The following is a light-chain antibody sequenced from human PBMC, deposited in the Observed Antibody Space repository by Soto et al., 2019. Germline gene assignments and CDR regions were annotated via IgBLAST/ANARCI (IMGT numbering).Light chain of an antibody. V-gene: IGLV2-14*01. CDR1: SSDVGGYNY. J-gene: IGLJ2*01. Sequence: QSALTQPDSVSGSPGQSITISCTGTSSDVGGYNYVSWYQQHPGKAPKLMIYDVTNRPSGVSNRFSGSKSGNTASLTISGLQAEDEADYYCCSYTSTSTWVFGGGTKLTVL. CDR2: DVT. CDR3: CSYTSTSTWV.